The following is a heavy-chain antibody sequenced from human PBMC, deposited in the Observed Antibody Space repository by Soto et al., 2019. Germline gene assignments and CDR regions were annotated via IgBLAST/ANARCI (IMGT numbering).Heavy chain of an antibody. D-gene: IGHD3-10*01. J-gene: IGHJ5*02. Sequence: SVKVSCNASGGTFSTYAISWIRQAPGQGLEWMGGIIHIFGTSNYAQRFQGRVTITADKSTSTAYMELRILRSEDTALYYCARDPSGTPSFLEVIRGGWFDPWGQGTLVTVSS. V-gene: IGHV1-69*06. CDR3: ARDPSGTPSFLEVIRGGWFDP. CDR2: IIHIFGTS. CDR1: GGTFSTYA.